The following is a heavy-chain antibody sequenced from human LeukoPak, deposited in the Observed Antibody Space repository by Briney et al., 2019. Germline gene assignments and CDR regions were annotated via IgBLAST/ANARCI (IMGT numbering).Heavy chain of an antibody. V-gene: IGHV3-48*03. D-gene: IGHD5-12*01. Sequence: GGSLRLSCAASGFTFSSYEMNWVRQAPGKGLEWVSYISSSGSTIYYADSVKGRFTISRDNAKNTLYLQMNSLRAEDTAVYYCARKRGYSGYEAGYWGQGTLVTVSS. J-gene: IGHJ4*02. CDR3: ARKRGYSGYEAGY. CDR2: ISSSGSTI. CDR1: GFTFSSYE.